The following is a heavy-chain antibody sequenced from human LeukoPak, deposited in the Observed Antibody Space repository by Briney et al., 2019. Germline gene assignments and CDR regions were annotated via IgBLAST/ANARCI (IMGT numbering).Heavy chain of an antibody. D-gene: IGHD1-7*01. Sequence: GGSLRLSCAASGFTFSSDWMSCGRQAPGKGLEWVANIKQDGSEKYYVDSVKGRFTISRGNAKNSLYLPMNSLRAEDTAVYYCARDRGLRTNYWGQGTLVTVSS. J-gene: IGHJ4*02. V-gene: IGHV3-7*01. CDR2: IKQDGSEK. CDR1: GFTFSSDW. CDR3: ARDRGLRTNY.